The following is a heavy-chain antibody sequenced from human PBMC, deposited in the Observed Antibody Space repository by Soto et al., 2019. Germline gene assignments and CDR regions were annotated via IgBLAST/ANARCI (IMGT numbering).Heavy chain of an antibody. J-gene: IGHJ4*02. CDR3: ARDTGEYSGYDLFDY. D-gene: IGHD5-12*01. V-gene: IGHV3-33*01. Sequence: GGSLRLSCAASGFTFSSYGMHWVRQAPGKGLEWVAVIWYDGSNEYYADSVKGRFTIYRDNSKDTLYLQMNSLRAEDTAVYYCARDTGEYSGYDLFDYWGQGTLVTVSS. CDR1: GFTFSSYG. CDR2: IWYDGSNE.